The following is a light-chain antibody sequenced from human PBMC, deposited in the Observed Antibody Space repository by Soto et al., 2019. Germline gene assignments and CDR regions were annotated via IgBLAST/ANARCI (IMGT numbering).Light chain of an antibody. J-gene: IGKJ1*01. Sequence: IVMTQSPATVSASPGERVALSCRASQSVSGNAAWHHQKPGQPPRLLVYGASTTATDIPARFFGSGSETEFTLTITRLQSEDFGTYYCQQFNTWPRTFGQGTKVEIK. CDR3: QQFNTWPRT. CDR2: GAS. V-gene: IGKV3-15*01. CDR1: QSVSGN.